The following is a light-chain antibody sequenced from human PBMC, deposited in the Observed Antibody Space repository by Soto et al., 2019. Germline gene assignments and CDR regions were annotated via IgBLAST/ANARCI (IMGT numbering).Light chain of an antibody. Sequence: DVQMTQSPSSLSASVGDRVTITCRASQDINSWLAWYQQKPGQAPKSLIYAASSLQTGVPSRLSGSESGTDFSLTISSLQPEDSATYDCQQYNVYPLTFGGGTKVEIK. CDR2: AAS. J-gene: IGKJ4*01. CDR1: QDINSW. V-gene: IGKV1D-16*01. CDR3: QQYNVYPLT.